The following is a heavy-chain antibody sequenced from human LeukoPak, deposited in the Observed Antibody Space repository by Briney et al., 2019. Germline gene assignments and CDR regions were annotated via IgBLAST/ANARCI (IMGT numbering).Heavy chain of an antibody. CDR1: GGSISTSNYY. CDR2: IFYSGST. D-gene: IGHD3-16*02. CDR3: ARDLATRQRTGLYDS. V-gene: IGHV4-39*07. Sequence: PSETLSLTCTVSGGSISTSNYYWGWIRQPPGKGLEWIGNIFYSGSTYYSPSLKSRVTISLDTSRNQFSLKLNSVTAADTAVYYCARDLATRQRTGLYDSWGQGALVTVSS. J-gene: IGHJ4*02.